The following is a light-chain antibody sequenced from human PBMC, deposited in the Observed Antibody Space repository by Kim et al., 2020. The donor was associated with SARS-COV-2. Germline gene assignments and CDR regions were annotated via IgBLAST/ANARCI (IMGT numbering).Light chain of an antibody. CDR2: AAA. Sequence: DIQMTQSPSSLSASVGDRVSITCRASQCVNQFLHWYQQKPEKAPKLLIYAAATLQSGIPSRFSGSGSETEFTLTISSLQAEDFATYYCQQSYSPPYTFRQETKLEI. CDR1: QCVNQF. V-gene: IGKV1-39*01. J-gene: IGKJ2*01. CDR3: QQSYSPPYT.